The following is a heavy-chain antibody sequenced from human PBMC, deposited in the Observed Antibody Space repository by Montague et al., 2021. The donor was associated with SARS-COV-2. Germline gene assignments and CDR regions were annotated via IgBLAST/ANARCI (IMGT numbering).Heavy chain of an antibody. V-gene: IGHV4-4*07. CDR1: GGSISSYY. CDR3: ASGKYYDFWSGYYSHDYVSGMDV. CDR2: IHTSWST. J-gene: IGHJ6*02. D-gene: IGHD3-3*01. Sequence: SETLSLTCTVSGGSISSYYWSWIRQSAGKGLEWIGRIHTSWSTDSNPSLTSRVTMSVATSKNQFSLKLSSVTAADTAVYYCASGKYYDFWSGYYSHDYVSGMDVWGQGTTVTVSS.